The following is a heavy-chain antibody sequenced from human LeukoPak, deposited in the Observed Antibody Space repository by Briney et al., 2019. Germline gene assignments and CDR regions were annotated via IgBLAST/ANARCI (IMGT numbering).Heavy chain of an antibody. V-gene: IGHV4-34*01. J-gene: IGHJ3*02. CDR2: INDSGST. CDR3: ARPTYGDYVYGDAFDI. CDR1: GGYFSGYY. Sequence: SETLSLTCAVYGGYFSGYYWSWIRQPPGKGLEWIGGINDSGSTNYNPSLKSRVTISVDTSKNQFSLKLSSVTAADTAVYYCARPTYGDYVYGDAFDIWGQGTMVTVSS. D-gene: IGHD4-17*01.